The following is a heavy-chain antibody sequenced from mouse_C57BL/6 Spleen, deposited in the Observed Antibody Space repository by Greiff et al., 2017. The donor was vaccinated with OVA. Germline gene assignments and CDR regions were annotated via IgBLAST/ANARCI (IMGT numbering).Heavy chain of an antibody. J-gene: IGHJ2*01. CDR3: AREGNSNYVYFDY. Sequence: EVQLQESGPGLVKPSQSLSLTCSVTGYSITSGYYWNWIRQFPGNKLEWMGYISYDGSNNYNPSLKNRISITRDTSKNQFFLKLNSVTTEDTATYYCAREGNSNYVYFDYWGQGTTLTVSS. D-gene: IGHD2-5*01. CDR2: ISYDGSN. CDR1: GYSITSGYY. V-gene: IGHV3-6*01.